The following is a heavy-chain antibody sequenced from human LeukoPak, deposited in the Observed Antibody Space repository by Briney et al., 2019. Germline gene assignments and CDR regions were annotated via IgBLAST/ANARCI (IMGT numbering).Heavy chain of an antibody. Sequence: PGGSLRLSCAASGFTFSSYAMSWVRQAPGKGLEWVSAISGSGGSTYYADSVKGRFTISRGNSKNTLYLQMNSLRAEDTAVYYCAKVDIVAPGAFDIWGQGTMVTVSS. D-gene: IGHD5-12*01. CDR3: AKVDIVAPGAFDI. CDR2: ISGSGGST. J-gene: IGHJ3*02. CDR1: GFTFSSYA. V-gene: IGHV3-23*01.